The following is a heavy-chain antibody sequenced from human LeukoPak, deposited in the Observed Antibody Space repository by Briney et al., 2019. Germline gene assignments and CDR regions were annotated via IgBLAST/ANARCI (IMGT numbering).Heavy chain of an antibody. D-gene: IGHD3-22*01. J-gene: IGHJ5*02. Sequence: PGGSLRLSCAASGFTFSSYSMNWVRQAPGKGLEWVSSISSSSSYIYYADSVKGRFTISGDNAKNSLYLQMNSLRAEDTAVYYCARDLGYYDSSGPWGQGTLVTVSS. CDR3: ARDLGYYDSSGP. CDR1: GFTFSSYS. V-gene: IGHV3-21*01. CDR2: ISSSSSYI.